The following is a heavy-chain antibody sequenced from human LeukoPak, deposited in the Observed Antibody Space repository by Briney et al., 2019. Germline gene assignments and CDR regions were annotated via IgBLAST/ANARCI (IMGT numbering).Heavy chain of an antibody. Sequence: SETLSLTCSVSGASISRSTYYWGWIRQPPGKGLEWIGSVFRTGTAYYNPSLKSRVTISVDTSKNQFSLKLSSVTAADTAVYYCARQVAAAADYFDYWGQGTLVTVSS. V-gene: IGHV4-39*01. J-gene: IGHJ4*02. CDR3: ARQVAAAADYFDY. D-gene: IGHD6-13*01. CDR1: GASISRSTYY. CDR2: VFRTGTA.